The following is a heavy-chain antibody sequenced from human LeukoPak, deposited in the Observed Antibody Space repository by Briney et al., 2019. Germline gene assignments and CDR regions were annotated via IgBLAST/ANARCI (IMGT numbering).Heavy chain of an antibody. CDR1: GFTFSSYA. J-gene: IGHJ6*02. Sequence: GGSLRLSCAASGFTFSSYAMHCVRQAPGKGLEWVAVISYDGSNKYYADSVKGRFTISRDNSKNTLYLQMNSLRAEDTAVYYCARGFSANYYYYGMDVWGQGTTVTVSS. D-gene: IGHD1-26*01. V-gene: IGHV3-30*04. CDR2: ISYDGSNK. CDR3: ARGFSANYYYYGMDV.